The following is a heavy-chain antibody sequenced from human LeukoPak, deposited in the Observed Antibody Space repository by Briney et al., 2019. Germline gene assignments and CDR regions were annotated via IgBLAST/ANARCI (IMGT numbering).Heavy chain of an antibody. Sequence: ASVKVSCKASGHTFTSYGISWVRQAPGQGLEWMEWISAYNGNTNYAQKLQGRVTMTTDTSTSTAYMELRSLRSDDTAVYYCARAGEWELFYYMDVWGKGTTVTVSS. D-gene: IGHD1-26*01. J-gene: IGHJ6*03. V-gene: IGHV1-18*01. CDR3: ARAGEWELFYYMDV. CDR2: ISAYNGNT. CDR1: GHTFTSYG.